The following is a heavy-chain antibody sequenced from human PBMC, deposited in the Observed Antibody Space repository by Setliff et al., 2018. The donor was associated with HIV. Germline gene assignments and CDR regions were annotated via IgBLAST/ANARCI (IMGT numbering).Heavy chain of an antibody. CDR3: ARGRDYTGSWFRPFYLDF. Sequence: SETLSLTCAVYGGSFSAYHWSWIRQTPGKGLEWLGEINHSGSTAHNLALESRVSMSIDTSKNQFSLKLTSVTAADTAIYYCARGRDYTGSWFRPFYLDFWGHGNLVTVSS. D-gene: IGHD3-3*01. J-gene: IGHJ4*01. CDR2: INHSGST. V-gene: IGHV4-34*01. CDR1: GGSFSAYH.